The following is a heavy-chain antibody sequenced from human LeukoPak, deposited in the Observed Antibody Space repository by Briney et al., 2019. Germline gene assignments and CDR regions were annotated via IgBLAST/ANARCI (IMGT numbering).Heavy chain of an antibody. D-gene: IGHD2-15*01. CDR2: IYYSGST. CDR3: ATQPLFCSGGSCYDY. J-gene: IGHJ4*02. Sequence: SETLSLTCTVSGGSISSSSYYWGWIRQPPGKGLEWIGSIYYSGSTYYKPSLKSRVTISVDTSKNQFSLKLSSVTAADTAVYYCATQPLFCSGGSCYDYWGQGTLVTVSS. V-gene: IGHV4-39*01. CDR1: GGSISSSSYY.